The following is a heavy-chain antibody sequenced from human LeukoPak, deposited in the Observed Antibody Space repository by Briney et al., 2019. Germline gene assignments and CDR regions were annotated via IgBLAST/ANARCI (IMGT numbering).Heavy chain of an antibody. CDR2: INPSGGST. J-gene: IGHJ4*02. CDR1: GGTFSSYA. V-gene: IGHV1-46*01. Sequence: ASVKVSCKASGGTFSSYAISWVRQAPGQGLEWMGIINPSGGSTSYAQKFQGRVTMTRDTSTSTVYMELSSLRSEDTAVYYCARDRYYDSSGYYDYWGQGTLVTVSS. D-gene: IGHD3-22*01. CDR3: ARDRYYDSSGYYDY.